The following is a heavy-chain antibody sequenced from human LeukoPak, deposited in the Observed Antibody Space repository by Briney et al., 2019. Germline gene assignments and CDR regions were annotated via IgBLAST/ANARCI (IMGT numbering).Heavy chain of an antibody. CDR2: IKQDGSEK. J-gene: IGHJ4*02. CDR3: ARDKAVGPTLLDY. D-gene: IGHD1-26*01. CDR1: GFTFSSYW. Sequence: GGSLRLSCAASGFTFSSYWMSWVRQVPGKGLEWVANIKQDGSEKDYVDSVKGRFTISRDNAKISLYLQMNSLRAEDTAVYYCARDKAVGPTLLDYWGQGTLVTVSS. V-gene: IGHV3-7*01.